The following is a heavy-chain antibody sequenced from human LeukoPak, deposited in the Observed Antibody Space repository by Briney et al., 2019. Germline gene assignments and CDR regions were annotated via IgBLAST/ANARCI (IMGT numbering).Heavy chain of an antibody. Sequence: ASVKVSCKASGYTFTGYYMHWARQAPGQGLEWMGWINPNSGGTNYAQKFQGRVTMTRDTSISTAYMELSRLRSDDTAVYYCARDGTYCSSTSCYTNWFDPWGQGTLVTVSS. D-gene: IGHD2-2*02. CDR2: INPNSGGT. V-gene: IGHV1-2*02. J-gene: IGHJ5*02. CDR1: GYTFTGYY. CDR3: ARDGTYCSSTSCYTNWFDP.